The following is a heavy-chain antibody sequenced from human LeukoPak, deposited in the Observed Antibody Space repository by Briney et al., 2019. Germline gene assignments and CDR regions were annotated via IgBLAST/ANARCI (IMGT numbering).Heavy chain of an antibody. V-gene: IGHV4-34*01. CDR2: INHSGST. CDR1: GGSFSGYY. J-gene: IGHJ4*02. CDR3: ARVLRIQSWSGFDY. Sequence: PSETLSLTCAVYGGSFSGYYWSWIRQPPGKGLEWIGEINHSGSTNYNPSLKSRVTISVDTSKNQFSLKLSSVTAADTAVYYCARVLRIQSWSGFDYWGQGTLVTVSS. D-gene: IGHD5-18*01.